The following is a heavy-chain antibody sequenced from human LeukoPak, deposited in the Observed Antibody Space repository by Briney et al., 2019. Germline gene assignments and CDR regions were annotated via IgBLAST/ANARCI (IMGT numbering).Heavy chain of an antibody. D-gene: IGHD3-3*01. Sequence: ASVKVSCKASGYTFTSYGISWVRQAPGQGLEWMGWISAYNGNTNYAQKLQGRVTMTTDTSTSTAYMELRSLRSDDTAVYYCARVRFLEWLLGFAAYNWFDPWGQGTLVTVSS. CDR3: ARVRFLEWLLGFAAYNWFDP. CDR2: ISAYNGNT. V-gene: IGHV1-18*01. CDR1: GYTFTSYG. J-gene: IGHJ5*02.